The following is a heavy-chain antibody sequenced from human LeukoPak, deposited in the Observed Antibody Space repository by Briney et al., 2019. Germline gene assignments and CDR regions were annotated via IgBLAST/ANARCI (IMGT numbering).Heavy chain of an antibody. J-gene: IGHJ4*02. Sequence: ASVKVSCKASGYTFTSYGISWVRQAPGQGLEWMGWISAYNGNTNYAQKLQGRVTVTTDTSTSTAYMELRSLRSDDTAVYYCARASYYYDSSGFPDYWGQGTLVTVSS. CDR3: ARASYYYDSSGFPDY. CDR2: ISAYNGNT. CDR1: GYTFTSYG. D-gene: IGHD3-22*01. V-gene: IGHV1-18*01.